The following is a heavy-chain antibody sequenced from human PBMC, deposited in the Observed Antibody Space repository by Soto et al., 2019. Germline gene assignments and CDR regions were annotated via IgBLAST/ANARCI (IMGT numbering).Heavy chain of an antibody. J-gene: IGHJ4*02. V-gene: IGHV3-23*01. Sequence: PGGSLRLSCAASGFPFRSYAMGWVRQAPGKGLEWISVISGSGEITLYTDSVKGRFTISRDFSNNTLSLQMNSLRADDTAVYYCAREWANYWGQGTLVTVSS. CDR3: AREWANY. CDR1: GFPFRSYA. D-gene: IGHD1-26*01. CDR2: ISGSGEIT.